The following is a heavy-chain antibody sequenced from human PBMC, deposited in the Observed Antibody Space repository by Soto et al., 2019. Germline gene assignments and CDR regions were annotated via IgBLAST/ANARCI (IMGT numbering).Heavy chain of an antibody. CDR1: GGTFSRYA. V-gene: IGHV1-69*01. CDR3: ARGVYYDRRGYYFFF. J-gene: IGHJ4*02. Sequence: QVQLVQSGAEVKKPGSSVKVSCKASGGTFSRYALSWVRQAPGQGPEWMGGIVPMFGTANYAQKFQGRVTITADESTSTAYMQLSSLRSEDTAVYYFARGVYYDRRGYYFFFWGQGTLVTVSS. CDR2: IVPMFGTA. D-gene: IGHD3-22*01.